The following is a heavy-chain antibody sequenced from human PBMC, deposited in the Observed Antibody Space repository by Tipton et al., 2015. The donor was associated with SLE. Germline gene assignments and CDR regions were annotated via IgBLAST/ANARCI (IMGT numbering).Heavy chain of an antibody. CDR3: ARGVLSSSWTLDGMDV. J-gene: IGHJ6*02. CDR1: GGSISSHY. CDR2: IYYSGST. V-gene: IGHV4-59*11. Sequence: PGLVKPSETLSLTCTVSGGSISSHYWSWIRQPPGKGLEWIGYIYYSGSTNYNPSLKSRVTISVDTSKNQFSLKLSSVTAADTAVYYCARGVLSSSWTLDGMDVWGQGTTVTVSS. D-gene: IGHD6-13*01.